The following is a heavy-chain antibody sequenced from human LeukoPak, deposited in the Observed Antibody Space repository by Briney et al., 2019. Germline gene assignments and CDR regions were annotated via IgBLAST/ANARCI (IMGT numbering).Heavy chain of an antibody. D-gene: IGHD4-17*01. Sequence: GGSLRLSCAASGFTFGNYTMNWVRQAPGKGLEWISYITSSSLTRYYADSVKGRFTMSRDNTKNSLYLQMNSLRAEDTAVYYCARGGITTTVTMFWGQGTLVTVSS. J-gene: IGHJ4*02. CDR3: ARGGITTTVTMF. CDR2: ITSSSLTR. V-gene: IGHV3-48*04. CDR1: GFTFGNYT.